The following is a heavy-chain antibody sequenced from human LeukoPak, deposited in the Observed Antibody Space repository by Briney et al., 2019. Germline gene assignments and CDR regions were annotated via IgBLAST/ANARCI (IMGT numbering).Heavy chain of an antibody. J-gene: IGHJ4*02. Sequence: GGALRLSCDAPGFTLSNWWMHWVRHAPGKGLVWVSYVNNDGSSATYADSVRGRLTISRYNAKNTVYLQMNSLRAEDSAVYYGARGGDGAVDYWGQGTLVTVSS. D-gene: IGHD4-17*01. CDR2: VNNDGSSA. V-gene: IGHV3-74*01. CDR3: ARGGDGAVDY. CDR1: GFTLSNWW.